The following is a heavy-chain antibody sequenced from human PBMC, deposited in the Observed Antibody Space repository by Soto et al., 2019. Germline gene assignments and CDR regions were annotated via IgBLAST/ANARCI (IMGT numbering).Heavy chain of an antibody. D-gene: IGHD3-16*01. CDR1: GGTFSSYA. CDR2: IIPIFGTA. CDR3: ARGRRGYVWGSYGSDY. J-gene: IGHJ4*02. V-gene: IGHV1-69*13. Sequence: ASVKVSCKASGGTFSSYAISWVRQAPGQGLEWMGGIIPIFGTANYAQKFQGRVTITADESTSTAYMELSSLRSEDTAVYYCARGRRGYVWGSYGSDYWGQGTLVTVSS.